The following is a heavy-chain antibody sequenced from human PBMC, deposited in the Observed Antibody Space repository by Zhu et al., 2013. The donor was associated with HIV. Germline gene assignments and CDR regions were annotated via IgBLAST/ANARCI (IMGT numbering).Heavy chain of an antibody. CDR3: ARVYLWFGEFDTYYYYGMDV. J-gene: IGHJ6*02. Sequence: QVQLVQSGAEVKKPGSSVKVSCKASGGTFSSYAISWVRQAPGQGLEWMGGIIPIFGTANYAQKFQGRVTITADESTSTAYMELSSLRSEDTAVYYCARVYLWFGEFDTYYYYGMDVWGQGTTGHRLL. CDR2: IIPIFGTA. CDR1: GGTFSSYA. V-gene: IGHV1-69*12. D-gene: IGHD3-10*01.